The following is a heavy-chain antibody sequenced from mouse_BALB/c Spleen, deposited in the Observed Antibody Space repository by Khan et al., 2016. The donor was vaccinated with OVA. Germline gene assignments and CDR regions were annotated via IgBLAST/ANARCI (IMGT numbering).Heavy chain of an antibody. CDR3: ARAYYGNYREAMDY. V-gene: IGHV2-6-7*01. CDR1: GFSLTGYG. J-gene: IGHJ4*01. Sequence: VQLQQSGPGLVAPSQSLSITYTVSGFSLTGYGVNWVRQPPGKGLEWLGMIWGDGSTDYNSALKSRLSISKDNSKSQVFLKMNRLQTDDTARYXCARAYYGNYREAMDYWGQGTSVTVSS. CDR2: IWGDGST. D-gene: IGHD2-10*01.